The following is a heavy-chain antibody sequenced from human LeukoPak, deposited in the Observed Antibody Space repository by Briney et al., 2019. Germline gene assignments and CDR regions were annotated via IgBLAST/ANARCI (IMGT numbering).Heavy chain of an antibody. J-gene: IGHJ4*02. CDR2: ISSSGSTI. Sequence: GGSLRLSCAASGFTFSSYEMNWVRQAPGKGLEWVSYISSSGSTIYYADSVKGRFTISRDNAKNSLYLQMNSLRAEDTAVYYCASLPITMIDEDFDYWGQGTRVTVSS. CDR3: ASLPITMIDEDFDY. D-gene: IGHD3-22*01. V-gene: IGHV3-48*03. CDR1: GFTFSSYE.